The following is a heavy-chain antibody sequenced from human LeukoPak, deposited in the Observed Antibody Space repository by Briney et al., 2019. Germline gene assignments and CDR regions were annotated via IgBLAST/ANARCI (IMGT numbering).Heavy chain of an antibody. D-gene: IGHD3-10*01. Sequence: SETLSLTCTVSGGSISSSSYYWGWIRQPPGKGLEWIGSIYYSGSTYYNPSLKSRVTISVDTSKNQFSLKLSSVTAADTAVYYCARAPDYYGSGSYFWGQGTLVTVSS. CDR2: IYYSGST. CDR1: GGSISSSSYY. J-gene: IGHJ4*02. V-gene: IGHV4-39*07. CDR3: ARAPDYYGSGSYF.